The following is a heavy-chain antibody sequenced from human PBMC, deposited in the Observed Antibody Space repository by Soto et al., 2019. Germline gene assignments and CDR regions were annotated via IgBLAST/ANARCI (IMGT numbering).Heavy chain of an antibody. Sequence: AASVKVSCKASGYTFTSYDINWVRQATGQGLEWMGWMNPNSGNTGYAQKFQGRVTMTRNTSINTAYMELNNLRSEDTAVYYCTRDRYFSITNCYGGQQNWYAPWGQGALVLVSS. CDR1: GYTFTSYD. CDR2: MNPNSGNT. V-gene: IGHV1-8*01. J-gene: IGHJ5*02. D-gene: IGHD2-2*01. CDR3: TRDRYFSITNCYGGQQNWYAP.